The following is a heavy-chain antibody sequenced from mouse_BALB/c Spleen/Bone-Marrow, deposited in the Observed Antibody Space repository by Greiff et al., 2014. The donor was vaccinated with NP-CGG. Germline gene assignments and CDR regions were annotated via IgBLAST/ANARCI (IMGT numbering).Heavy chain of an antibody. J-gene: IGHJ1*01. CDR3: ARRGGLQYWYFDV. D-gene: IGHD2-13*01. V-gene: IGHV3-1*02. CDR2: IHYSGST. CDR1: GYSITSGYS. Sequence: QSGPDLVKPSQSLSLTCTVTGYSITSGYSWHWIWQFPGNKLEWMGYIHYSGSTNYNPSLKSRISITRDTSKNQFFLQLNSVTTEDTATYYCARRGGLQYWYFDVWGAGTTVTVSS.